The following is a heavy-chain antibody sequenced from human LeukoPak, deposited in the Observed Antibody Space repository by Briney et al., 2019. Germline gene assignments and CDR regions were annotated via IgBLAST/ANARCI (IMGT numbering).Heavy chain of an antibody. Sequence: ASVKVSCKASGGTFSSYAISWVRQAPGQGLEWMGGIIPIFGTANYAQKFQGRVTITADESTSSAYMELSSLRSEDTAVYYCARHGTNWFDPWGQGTLVTVSS. J-gene: IGHJ5*02. CDR1: GGTFSSYA. CDR3: ARHGTNWFDP. CDR2: IIPIFGTA. D-gene: IGHD6-13*01. V-gene: IGHV1-69*13.